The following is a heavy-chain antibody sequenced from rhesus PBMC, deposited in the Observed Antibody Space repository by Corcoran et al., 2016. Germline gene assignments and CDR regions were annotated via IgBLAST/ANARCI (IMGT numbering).Heavy chain of an antibody. V-gene: IGHV4-173*01. D-gene: IGHD2-27*01. CDR2: ISGSGGST. CDR1: GGSISSNY. Sequence: QLQLQESGPGLVKPSETLSLTCAVSGGSISSNYWSWIRQPPGKGLEWIGRISGSGGSTDYNPSLQNRVTISTDKSKNQFSLKLSSVTAADTAVYYCARDAIVVVFTALFDYWGQGVLVTVSS. J-gene: IGHJ4*01. CDR3: ARDAIVVVFTALFDY.